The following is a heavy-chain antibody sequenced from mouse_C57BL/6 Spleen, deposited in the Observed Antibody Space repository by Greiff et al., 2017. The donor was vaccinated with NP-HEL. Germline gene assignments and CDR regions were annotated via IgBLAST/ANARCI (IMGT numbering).Heavy chain of an antibody. V-gene: IGHV1-19*01. Sequence: EVQLQQSGPVLVKPGASVKMSCKASGYTFTDYYMNWVKQSHGKSLEWIGVINPYNGGTSYNQKFKGKATLTVDKSSSTAYMELNSLTSEDSAVYYCARTHYYGSRGGAMDYWGQGTSVTVSS. CDR1: GYTFTDYY. CDR2: INPYNGGT. CDR3: ARTHYYGSRGGAMDY. D-gene: IGHD1-1*01. J-gene: IGHJ4*01.